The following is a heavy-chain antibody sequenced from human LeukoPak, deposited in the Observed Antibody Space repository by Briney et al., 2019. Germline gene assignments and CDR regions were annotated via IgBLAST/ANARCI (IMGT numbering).Heavy chain of an antibody. J-gene: IGHJ4*02. D-gene: IGHD4-17*01. CDR2: IKQDGSEK. CDR1: KFTFSHYG. V-gene: IGHV3-7*01. Sequence: GGSLRLSCAASKFTFSHYGMHWVRQAPGKGLEWVANIKQDGSEKYYVDSVKGRFTISRDNTKSSMYLEMNSLRAEDTAVYYCVRYRDGEYDFWGQGSLVTVSS. CDR3: VRYRDGEYDF.